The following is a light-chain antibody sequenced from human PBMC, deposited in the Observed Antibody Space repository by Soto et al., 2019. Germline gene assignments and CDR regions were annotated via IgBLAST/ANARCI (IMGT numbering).Light chain of an antibody. J-gene: IGLJ2*01. Sequence: QSVLTQPPSASGTPGQRVTISCSGSSYNIGINTVNWYQQLPGTAPKLLMYSNNQRPSGVPDRFFGSKSGTSASLAISGLQSEDEADYYCQAWDDSLNGVVFGGGTKVTVL. CDR2: SNN. CDR1: SYNIGINT. V-gene: IGLV1-44*01. CDR3: QAWDDSLNGVV.